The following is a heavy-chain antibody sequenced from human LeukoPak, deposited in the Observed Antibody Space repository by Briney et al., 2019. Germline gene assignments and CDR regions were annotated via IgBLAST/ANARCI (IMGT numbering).Heavy chain of an antibody. D-gene: IGHD2-2*01. CDR2: ISGSGGST. Sequence: SGGSLRLSCAASGFTFSSYGMSWVRQAPGKGLEWVSAISGSGGSTYYADSVKGRFTISRDNSKNTLYLQMNSLRAEDTAVYYCAARGIVVVPAATLLDYWGQGTLVTVSS. J-gene: IGHJ4*02. V-gene: IGHV3-23*01. CDR1: GFTFSSYG. CDR3: AARGIVVVPAATLLDY.